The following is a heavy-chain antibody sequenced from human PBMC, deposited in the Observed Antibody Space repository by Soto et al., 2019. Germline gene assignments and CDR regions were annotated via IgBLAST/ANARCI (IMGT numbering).Heavy chain of an antibody. CDR1: GYTFTSYY. D-gene: IGHD3-10*01. Sequence: ASVKVSCKASGYTFTSYYMHWVRQPPGQGLEWMGIINPSGGSTSYAQKFQGRVTMTRDTSTSTVYMELSSLRSEDTAVYYCARAMDYYGSGSYYKGYYYGMDVWGQGTTVTVSS. J-gene: IGHJ6*02. V-gene: IGHV1-46*01. CDR2: INPSGGST. CDR3: ARAMDYYGSGSYYKGYYYGMDV.